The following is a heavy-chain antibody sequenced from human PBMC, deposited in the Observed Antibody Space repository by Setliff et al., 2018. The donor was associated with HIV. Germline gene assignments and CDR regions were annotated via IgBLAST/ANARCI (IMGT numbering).Heavy chain of an antibody. D-gene: IGHD3-22*01. CDR1: GDSISSSAYY. V-gene: IGHV4-39*07. CDR2: MHYSGST. J-gene: IGHJ4*02. CDR3: AADSSGYTFDY. Sequence: SETLSLTCTVSGDSISSSAYYWGWIRQPPGKGLEWIGSMHYSGSTYYNPSLKSRVTISVDTSKNHFSLKLTSVTAADTAVYYCAADSSGYTFDYWGQGTLVT.